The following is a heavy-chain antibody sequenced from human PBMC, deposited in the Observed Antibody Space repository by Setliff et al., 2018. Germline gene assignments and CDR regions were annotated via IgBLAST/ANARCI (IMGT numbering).Heavy chain of an antibody. Sequence: PGGSLRLSCAASGFTFSSYRMHWVRQAPGKGLEWLSYISSSSGTIFYADSVKGRFSISRDSAKSSLFLQMNSLRGEDTAVYYCARSRRPRRLQSDFDHWGQGTLVTVSS. CDR2: ISSSSGTI. CDR1: GFTFSSYR. J-gene: IGHJ4*02. D-gene: IGHD6-25*01. V-gene: IGHV3-48*01. CDR3: ARSRRPRRLQSDFDH.